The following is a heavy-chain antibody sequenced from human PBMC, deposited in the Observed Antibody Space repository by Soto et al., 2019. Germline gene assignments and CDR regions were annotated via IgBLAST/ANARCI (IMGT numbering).Heavy chain of an antibody. CDR1: GYTFTSYD. V-gene: IGHV1-8*01. CDR2: MNPNSGNT. J-gene: IGHJ4*02. Sequence: QVQLVQSGAEVKKPGASVKVSCKASGYTFTSYDINWVRQATGQGREWMGWMNPNSGNTGYAQNFQGRVTMTRNTSITTAYMELSSLRFEDTAVYYCARAKGIVGAKTFDYWGQGALVSVSS. D-gene: IGHD1-26*01. CDR3: ARAKGIVGAKTFDY.